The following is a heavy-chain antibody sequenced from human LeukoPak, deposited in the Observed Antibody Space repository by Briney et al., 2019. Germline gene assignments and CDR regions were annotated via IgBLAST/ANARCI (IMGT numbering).Heavy chain of an antibody. CDR3: AVDCSSTSCSLTNSNY. D-gene: IGHD2-2*01. CDR2: ISAYNGNT. Sequence: ASVKVSCKASGYTFTSYGISWVRQAPGQGLEWMGWISAYNGNTNYAQKLQGRVTMTTDTSTSTAYMELMSLKSDDTAVYYCAVDCSSTSCSLTNSNYWGQGTLVTVSS. J-gene: IGHJ4*02. V-gene: IGHV1-18*01. CDR1: GYTFTSYG.